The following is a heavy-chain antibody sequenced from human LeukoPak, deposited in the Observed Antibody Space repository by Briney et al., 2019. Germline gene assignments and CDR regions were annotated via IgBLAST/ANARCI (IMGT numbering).Heavy chain of an antibody. V-gene: IGHV2-5*02. CDR1: GFSLSTSAVG. D-gene: IGHD3-22*01. J-gene: IGHJ5*02. CDR2: FYWDDEK. CDR3: AHTRRADSNGLLAWFDP. Sequence: SGATLVHPTQTLTLPCTFSGFSLSTSAVGVGWIRQPPGKALEWLPLFYWDDEKRYSPSLKSGLTITKDTSKNQVVLTMTNMDPVDTATYYCAHTRRADSNGLLAWFDPWGQGTLVTVSS.